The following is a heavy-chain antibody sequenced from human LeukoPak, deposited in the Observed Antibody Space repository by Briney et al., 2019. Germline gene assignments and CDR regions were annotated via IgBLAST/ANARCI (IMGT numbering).Heavy chain of an antibody. D-gene: IGHD6-19*01. CDR3: AREAVAGPIDY. CDR2: IIPIFDTA. V-gene: IGHV1-69*13. CDR1: GGTFSSYA. J-gene: IGHJ4*02. Sequence: SVKVSCKASGGTFSSYAISWVRQAPGQGLEWMGGIIPIFDTANYAQKFQGRVTITAGESTSTAYMELSSLRSEDTAVYYCAREAVAGPIDYWGQGTLVTVSS.